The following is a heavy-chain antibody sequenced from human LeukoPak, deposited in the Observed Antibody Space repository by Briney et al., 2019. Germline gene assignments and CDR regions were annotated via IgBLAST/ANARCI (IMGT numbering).Heavy chain of an antibody. CDR2: ISYDGSNK. V-gene: IGHV3-30-3*01. Sequence: GGSLRLSCAASGFTFSSYAMHWVRQAPGKGLEWVAVISYDGSNKYYADSVKGRFTISRDNAKNSLYLQMNSLRAEDTAVYYCARDGRRYSYGFRYYYGMDVWGQGTTVTVSS. D-gene: IGHD5-18*01. CDR1: GFTFSSYA. CDR3: ARDGRRYSYGFRYYYGMDV. J-gene: IGHJ6*02.